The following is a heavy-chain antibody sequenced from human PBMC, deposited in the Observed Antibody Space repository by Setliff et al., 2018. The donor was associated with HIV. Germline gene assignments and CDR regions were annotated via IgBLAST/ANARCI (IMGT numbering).Heavy chain of an antibody. Sequence: SETLSLTCTVSGVSTSSSSYYWGRIRQPPGKGLDWIGYVYYSGSTYYSPSLKSRLTISVDTSKNHFSLRLSSVTAADTAVYYCARRRPPPSGSYSKYYMDVWGKGTTVTVS. CDR2: VYYSGST. CDR1: GVSTSSSSYY. D-gene: IGHD1-26*01. V-gene: IGHV4-39*02. J-gene: IGHJ6*03. CDR3: ARRRPPPSGSYSKYYMDV.